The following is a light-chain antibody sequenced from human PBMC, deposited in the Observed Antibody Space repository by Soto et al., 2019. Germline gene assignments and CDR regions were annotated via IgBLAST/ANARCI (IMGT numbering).Light chain of an antibody. CDR3: CSYVDEYGDL. V-gene: IGLV2-11*01. J-gene: IGLJ1*01. CDR2: GVS. CDR1: SSDVGDYKF. Sequence: QSALTQPRSVSGSPGQSVTISCTGTSSDVGDYKFVSWYQQHPGKAPKVMTYGVSKRPSGVPDRFSGSKSGNTASLTISGLQAEDEADYYCCSYVDEYGDLFGPGTKVTVL.